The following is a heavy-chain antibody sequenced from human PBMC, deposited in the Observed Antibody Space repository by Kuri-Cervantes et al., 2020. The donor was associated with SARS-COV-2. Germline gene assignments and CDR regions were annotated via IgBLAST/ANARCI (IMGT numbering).Heavy chain of an antibody. D-gene: IGHD3-3*01. CDR2: IKSKTYGGTT. J-gene: IGHJ4*01. Sequence: GGSLRLSCAGSGFSFSNAWMSWVRQVPGKGLEWVGRIKSKTYGGTTDYAAPVKGRFNISRDESKNTLYLQMNSMKTDDTAVYYCTTDPQGYDFWSGYYSPGKKIADNWGHGGQVTVSS. V-gene: IGHV3-15*01. CDR1: GFSFSNAW. CDR3: TTDPQGYDFWSGYYSPGKKIADN.